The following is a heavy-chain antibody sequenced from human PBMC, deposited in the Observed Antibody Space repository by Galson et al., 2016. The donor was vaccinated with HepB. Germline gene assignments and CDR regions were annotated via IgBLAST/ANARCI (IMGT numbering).Heavy chain of an antibody. CDR1: GLSVSDAY. V-gene: IGHV3-66*01. Sequence: SLRLSCAASGLSVSDAYMNWVRQAPGKGLEWVSVLYAGGETYYADSLRGRFTISRDNSKNILYLQMNSLRAQDTAVYYCARVSPVDYYYYMDVWGRGTTVTVS. CDR2: LYAGGET. CDR3: ARVSPVDYYYYMDV. J-gene: IGHJ6*03.